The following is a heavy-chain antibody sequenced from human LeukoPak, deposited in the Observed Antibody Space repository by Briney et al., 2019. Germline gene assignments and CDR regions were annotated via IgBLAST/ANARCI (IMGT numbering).Heavy chain of an antibody. D-gene: IGHD5-24*01. V-gene: IGHV1-69*13. CDR2: IIPIFGTA. CDR1: GGTFSIYA. Sequence: SVNVSFKASGGTFSIYAISWVRQAPGQGLEWMGGIIPIFGTANYAQKFQGRVTITADESTSTDYMELSSLRSEDTAVYYCALCRDGYNGFDYWGQGTLVPVSS. CDR3: ALCRDGYNGFDY. J-gene: IGHJ4*02.